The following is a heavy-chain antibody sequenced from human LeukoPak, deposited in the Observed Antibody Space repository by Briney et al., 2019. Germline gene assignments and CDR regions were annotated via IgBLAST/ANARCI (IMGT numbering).Heavy chain of an antibody. CDR2: INPNSGGT. D-gene: IGHD2-2*01. V-gene: IGHV1-2*04. CDR3: ARANFLYCSSTSFLFDY. CDR1: GYTFTDYY. Sequence: GASVKVSCKASGYTFTDYYMHWVRLAPGQGLEWMGWINPNSGGTNYVQKFQGWVTMTRDTSINTAYMELSRLTSDDTAVYYCARANFLYCSSTSFLFDYWGQGTLVTVSS. J-gene: IGHJ4*02.